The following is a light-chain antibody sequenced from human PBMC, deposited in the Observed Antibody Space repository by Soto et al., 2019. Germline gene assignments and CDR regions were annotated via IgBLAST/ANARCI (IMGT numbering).Light chain of an antibody. CDR2: DVS. Sequence: QSALTQPASVSGSPGQSNTISCSGTSSDVGGYNYVSWYQQHPGKAPKLMIHDVSNRPSGVSNRFSGSKSVNMASLTISGLQAEDEAEYYCSSYTSSRTVVFGGGTKLTVL. CDR3: SSYTSSRTVV. J-gene: IGLJ2*01. CDR1: SSDVGGYNY. V-gene: IGLV2-14*01.